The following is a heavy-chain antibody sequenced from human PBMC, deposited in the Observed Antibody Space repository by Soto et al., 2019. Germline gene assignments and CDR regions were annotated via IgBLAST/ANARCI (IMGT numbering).Heavy chain of an antibody. CDR3: ETGYSSGWSYYFDY. D-gene: IGHD6-19*01. CDR2: FDPEDGET. CDR1: GYTHTGLS. Sequence: GTAVAVACTVCGYTHTGLSMQCVRQAPGKGLEWMGGFDPEDGETIYAQKFQGRVTMTEDTSTDTAYMELSSLRSEDTAVYYCETGYSSGWSYYFDYWGQGTLVTV. J-gene: IGHJ4*02. V-gene: IGHV1-24*01.